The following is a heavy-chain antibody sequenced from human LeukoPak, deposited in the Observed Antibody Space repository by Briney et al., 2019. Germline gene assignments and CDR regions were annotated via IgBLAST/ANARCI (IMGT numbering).Heavy chain of an antibody. CDR1: GYTFTGYY. Sequence: ASVKVSCKASGYTFTGYYLHWVRQAPGQGLEWLGRINPNTGGTDDAQKFQGRVTMTSDTSINTAYMELSRLRPDDTAVYYCARDRSGYSYGEPLDHWGQGTLVIVSS. V-gene: IGHV1-2*06. J-gene: IGHJ4*02. D-gene: IGHD5-18*01. CDR3: ARDRSGYSYGEPLDH. CDR2: INPNTGGT.